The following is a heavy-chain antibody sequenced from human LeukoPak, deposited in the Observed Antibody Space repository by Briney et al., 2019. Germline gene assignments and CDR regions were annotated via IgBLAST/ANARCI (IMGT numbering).Heavy chain of an antibody. D-gene: IGHD2-8*01. CDR2: IYYSGST. CDR1: GGSISSSSYY. CDR3: ARRDLYQYYFDY. V-gene: IGHV4-39*01. J-gene: IGHJ4*02. Sequence: PSETLSLTCTVSGGSISSSSYYWGWIRQPPGKGLEWIGSIYYSGSTYYNPSLKSRVTISVDTSKNQFSLKLSSVTAADTAVYYCARRDLYQYYFDYWGQGTLVTVSS.